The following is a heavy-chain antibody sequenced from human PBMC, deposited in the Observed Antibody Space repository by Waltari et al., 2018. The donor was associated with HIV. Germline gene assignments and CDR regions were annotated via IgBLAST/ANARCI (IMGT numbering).Heavy chain of an antibody. Sequence: EVQLVESGGGLVQPGRSLRLSCAASGFTFADYAMTWVRQAPGKGGGGVRGIRWKRGMTGYADSVNGRFTLTRDNSKNARYRQMNSQRAEDTALYYCAKVCVARSYYHYYGMDVWGQGTTVTVSS. J-gene: IGHJ6*02. V-gene: IGHV3-9*01. CDR3: AKVCVARSYYHYYGMDV. CDR1: GFTFADYA. CDR2: IRWKRGMT. D-gene: IGHD5-12*01.